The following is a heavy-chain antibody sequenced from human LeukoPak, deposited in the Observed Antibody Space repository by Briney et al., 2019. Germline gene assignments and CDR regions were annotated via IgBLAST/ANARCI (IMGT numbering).Heavy chain of an antibody. Sequence: ASVKVSCKASGYTFTGHYMHWVRQAPGQGLEWMGWNNPNNAGTNFAQRFQGRVTMTRDTSISTVYMELSRLRSDDTAVYYCARDDCGVGCKRHFYYYMDVWGTGTTVTVSS. CDR3: ARDDCGVGCKRHFYYYMDV. J-gene: IGHJ6*03. CDR1: GYTFTGHY. CDR2: NNPNNAGT. D-gene: IGHD2-21*02. V-gene: IGHV1-2*02.